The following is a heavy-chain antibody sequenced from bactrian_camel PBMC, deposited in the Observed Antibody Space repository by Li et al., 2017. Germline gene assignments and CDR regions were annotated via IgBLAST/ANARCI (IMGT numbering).Heavy chain of an antibody. CDR1: GPIFGDSD. Sequence: HVQLVESGGESVQSGGSLRLTWLNSGPIFGDSDLGWYRQAPGNECELVSTIDRHGGTYYADSVKGRFTISQDNAKNTVTLQMNNLKPEDTAMYYYAADSRPTVRCWDYAPYEYNNWGQGTQVTVS. CDR2: IDRHGGT. J-gene: IGHJ4*01. V-gene: IGHV3S53*01. CDR3: AADSRPTVRCWDYAPYEYNN. D-gene: IGHD4*01.